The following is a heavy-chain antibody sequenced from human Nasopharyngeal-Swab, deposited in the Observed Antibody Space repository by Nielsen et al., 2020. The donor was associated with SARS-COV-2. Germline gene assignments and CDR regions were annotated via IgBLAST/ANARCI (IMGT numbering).Heavy chain of an antibody. CDR3: ARGAAAGASRYYYYGMDV. CDR2: IYPGDSDT. CDR1: GYSFSIYW. Sequence: GESLKISCQGSGYSFSIYWIAWVRQMPGKGLEWMGIIYPGDSDTRYSPSFQGQVTISADKSISTAYLQWGSLEASDTALYYCARGAAAGASRYYYYGMDVWGQGTTVTVSS. J-gene: IGHJ6*02. V-gene: IGHV5-51*01. D-gene: IGHD6-13*01.